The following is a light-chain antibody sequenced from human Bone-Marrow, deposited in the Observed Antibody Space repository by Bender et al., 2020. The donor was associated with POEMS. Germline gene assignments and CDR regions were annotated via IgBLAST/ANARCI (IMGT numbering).Light chain of an antibody. V-gene: IGLV3-25*03. CDR3: QSADSSGLSWV. Sequence: SYELTQPPSVSVSPGQTARITCSGDALPKEYAYWYQQKAGQAPVLVIYKDTERPSGIPERFSGSSSGTTVTLTITGVQAEDEADYFCQSADSSGLSWVFGGGTKLTVL. CDR1: ALPKEY. CDR2: KDT. J-gene: IGLJ3*02.